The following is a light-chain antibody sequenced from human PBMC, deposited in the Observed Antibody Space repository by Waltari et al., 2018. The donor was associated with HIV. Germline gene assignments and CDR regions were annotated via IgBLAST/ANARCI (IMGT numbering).Light chain of an antibody. V-gene: IGKV1-5*01. CDR2: EAS. CDR3: QQYNRYPYT. Sequence: DIQMTQSPSPLSASVGERVIITCLASQSINNWLAWYQQKPGETPNLLMHEASKLESGVPSRFIGTGSGTEFTLTINGLQPDDFATYYCQQYNRYPYTFGQGTKLEIK. CDR1: QSINNW. J-gene: IGKJ2*01.